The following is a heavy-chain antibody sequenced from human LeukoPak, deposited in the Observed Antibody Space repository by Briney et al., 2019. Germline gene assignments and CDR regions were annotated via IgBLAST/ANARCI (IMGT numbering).Heavy chain of an antibody. CDR1: GFTFSTYG. V-gene: IGHV3-30*18. CDR3: AKDSAMALYGFDY. J-gene: IGHJ4*02. CDR2: ISYDGSNK. D-gene: IGHD5-18*01. Sequence: PGRSLRLSCAASGFTFSTYGMHWVRQAPGKGLEWVAVISYDGSNKYYADSVKGRFTISRDNSKDTLYLQMNSLRAEDTAVYYCAKDSAMALYGFDYWGQGTLVTVSS.